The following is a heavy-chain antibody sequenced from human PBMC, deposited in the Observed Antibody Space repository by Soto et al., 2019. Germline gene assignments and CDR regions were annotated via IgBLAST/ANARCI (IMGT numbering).Heavy chain of an antibody. CDR2: ISAYNGNK. J-gene: IGHJ4*02. D-gene: IGHD6-6*01. Sequence: QVQLVQSGGEVKKPGASVEVSCRTSGYMFTTYGMSWVRQAPGQGLEWMAWISAYNGNKKYAQKSQGRVTMTTDTSTSTVSMELPNLTSDDTGTYFCARTGGGMAARPLEYWGQGTLVTVSS. CDR1: GYMFTTYG. CDR3: ARTGGGMAARPLEY. V-gene: IGHV1-18*04.